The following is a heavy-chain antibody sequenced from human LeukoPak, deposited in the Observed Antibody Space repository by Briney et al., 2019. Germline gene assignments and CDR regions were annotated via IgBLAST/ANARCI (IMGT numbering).Heavy chain of an antibody. CDR2: IWHDGTNK. CDR3: ARDSDYGDGFDY. Sequence: PGGSLRLSCAASGFTFSSYGIHWVRQAPGKGLEWVAVIWHDGTNKYYADSVKGRFLLSRVNSLNTLYLQMNSLRAGDTAVYYCARDSDYGDGFDYWGLGTLVTVSS. J-gene: IGHJ4*02. D-gene: IGHD4-17*01. V-gene: IGHV3-33*01. CDR1: GFTFSSYG.